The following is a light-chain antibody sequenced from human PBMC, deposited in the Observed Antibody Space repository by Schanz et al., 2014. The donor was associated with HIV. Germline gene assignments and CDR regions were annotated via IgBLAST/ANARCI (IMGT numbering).Light chain of an antibody. CDR3: SSYTTTSTYV. Sequence: QSALTQPASVSGSPGQSITISCTGTSSDFGSYNPVSWYQEHPGKAPKLMIYDVSNRPSGVSSRFSGSKSGNTASLTISGLQAEDEADYYCSSYTTTSTYVFGAGTKLTV. J-gene: IGLJ1*01. V-gene: IGLV2-14*03. CDR2: DVS. CDR1: SSDFGSYNP.